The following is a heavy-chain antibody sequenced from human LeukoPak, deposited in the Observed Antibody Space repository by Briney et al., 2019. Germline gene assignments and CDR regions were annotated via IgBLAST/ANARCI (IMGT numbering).Heavy chain of an antibody. Sequence: SETLSLTCTVSGGSISSYYWSWIRQPPGKGLEWIGYIYYSGSTNYNPSLKSRVTISVDTSRNRFSLKLTSVTAADTAVYYCARDQGRYASAYQDYWGQGTLVTVSS. V-gene: IGHV4-59*12. D-gene: IGHD2-15*01. J-gene: IGHJ4*02. CDR2: IYYSGST. CDR1: GGSISSYY. CDR3: ARDQGRYASAYQDY.